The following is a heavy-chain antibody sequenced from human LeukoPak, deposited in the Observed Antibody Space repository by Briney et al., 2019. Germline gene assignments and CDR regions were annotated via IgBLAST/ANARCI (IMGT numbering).Heavy chain of an antibody. CDR2: IYTSGST. CDR3: AREKRYYDFWSGYHDFDY. J-gene: IGHJ4*02. CDR1: GGSISSYY. D-gene: IGHD3-3*01. V-gene: IGHV4-4*07. Sequence: PSETLSLTCTVSGGSISSYYWSWIRQPAGKGLEWIGRIYTSGSTNYNPSLKSRVTMSVDTSKNQFSLKLSSVTAADTAVYYCAREKRYYDFWSGYHDFDYWGQGTLVTVSS.